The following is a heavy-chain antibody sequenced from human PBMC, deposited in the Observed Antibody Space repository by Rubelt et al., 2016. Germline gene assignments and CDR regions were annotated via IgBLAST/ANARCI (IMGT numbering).Heavy chain of an antibody. CDR2: INHSGST. D-gene: IGHD2-2*01. J-gene: IGHJ5*02. Sequence: QVQLQQWGAGLLKPSETLSLTCAVYGGSFSGYYWSWIRQPPGKGLEWNGEINHSGSTTYNPYLQRRVTISVGSSRSQYSLKRSAVAAVDTEGYYWEGGLARAAAAPRRLWFDPWGQGTLVTVSS. V-gene: IGHV4-34*01. CDR1: GGSFSGYY. CDR3: EGGLARAAAAPRRLWFDP.